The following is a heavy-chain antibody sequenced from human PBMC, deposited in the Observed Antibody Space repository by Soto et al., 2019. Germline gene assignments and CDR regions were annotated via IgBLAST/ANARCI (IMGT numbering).Heavy chain of an antibody. V-gene: IGHV3-23*01. CDR1: GFTFSSYA. CDR2: ISGSGGST. J-gene: IGHJ6*03. D-gene: IGHD3-3*01. Sequence: EVQLLESGGCLVQPGGSLRLSCAASGFTFSSYAMSWVRQAPGKGLEWVSAISGSGGSTYYADSVKGRFTISRDNSKNTLYVQMNSLRAEDTAVYYCAKDGDHLGTIFGVVTLYYYYMDVWGKGTTVTVSS. CDR3: AKDGDHLGTIFGVVTLYYYYMDV.